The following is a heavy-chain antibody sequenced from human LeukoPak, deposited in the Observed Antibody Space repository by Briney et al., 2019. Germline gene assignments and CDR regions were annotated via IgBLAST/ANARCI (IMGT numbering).Heavy chain of an antibody. CDR3: ARQRPAGSWYRFMAVDYYGMDV. V-gene: IGHV4-59*01. CDR1: GGSISRYY. Sequence: PSETLSLTCTVSGGSISRYYWSWIRQPPGKGLEWIGYIYYSGSTNYNPSLKSRVTISVDTSKNQFSLKLSSVTAADTAVYYCARQRPAGSWYRFMAVDYYGMDVWGQGTTVTVSS. J-gene: IGHJ6*02. CDR2: IYYSGST. D-gene: IGHD6-13*01.